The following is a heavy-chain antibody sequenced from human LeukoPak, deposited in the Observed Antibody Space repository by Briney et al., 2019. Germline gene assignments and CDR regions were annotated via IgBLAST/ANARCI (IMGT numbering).Heavy chain of an antibody. CDR2: IKSKTDGGTT. CDR1: GFTFSNAW. D-gene: IGHD3-3*01. CDR3: TTLGWYYDFWSGYYYFDY. J-gene: IGHJ4*02. Sequence: GGSLRLSCAASGFTFSNAWMSWVRQAPGKGLEWVGRIKSKTDGGTTDYAAPVKGRFTISRDDSKNTLYLQMNSLKTEDTAVYYCTTLGWYYDFWSGYYYFDYWGQGTLVTVSS. V-gene: IGHV3-15*01.